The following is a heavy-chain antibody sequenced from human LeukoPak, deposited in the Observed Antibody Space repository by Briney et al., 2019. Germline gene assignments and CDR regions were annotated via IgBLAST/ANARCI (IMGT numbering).Heavy chain of an antibody. Sequence: GASVKVSCKASGGTFSSYAISWVRQAPGQGLEWMGGIIPIFGTANYAQKFQGRVTITADESTSTAYMELSSLRSEDTAVYYCARGGYYGSGPNWFDPWGQGTLVTVSS. CDR3: ARGGYYGSGPNWFDP. D-gene: IGHD3-10*01. CDR2: IIPIFGTA. V-gene: IGHV1-69*13. J-gene: IGHJ5*02. CDR1: GGTFSSYA.